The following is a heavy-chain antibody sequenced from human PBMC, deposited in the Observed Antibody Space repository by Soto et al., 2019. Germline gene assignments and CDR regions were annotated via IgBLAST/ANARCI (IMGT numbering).Heavy chain of an antibody. D-gene: IGHD6-19*01. CDR1: GYTFTSYD. J-gene: IGHJ4*02. CDR2: MNPNSGNT. Sequence: ASVKVSCKASGYTFTSYDINWVRQATGQGLEWMGWMNPNSGNTGYAQKFQGRVTMTRNTSISTAYKEMSSLRSEDTAVYYCARERTVAGNDYWGQGTLVTVSS. V-gene: IGHV1-8*01. CDR3: ARERTVAGNDY.